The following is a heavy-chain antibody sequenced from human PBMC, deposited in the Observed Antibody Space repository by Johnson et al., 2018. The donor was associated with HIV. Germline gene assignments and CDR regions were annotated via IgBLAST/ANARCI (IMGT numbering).Heavy chain of an antibody. V-gene: IGHV3-20*04. D-gene: IGHD1/OR15-1a*01. CDR1: GFTFSDYN. Sequence: VQLVESGGGLVKPGGSLRLSCAASGFTFSDYNMSWIRQAPGKGLEWVSGINWNGVRTGYLDSMKGRFNISRDNAKNSLYLQMNSLGADDTALYYCARGGLGFQNIHDPFDIWGQGTMVTVSS. CDR2: INWNGVRT. J-gene: IGHJ3*02. CDR3: ARGGLGFQNIHDPFDI.